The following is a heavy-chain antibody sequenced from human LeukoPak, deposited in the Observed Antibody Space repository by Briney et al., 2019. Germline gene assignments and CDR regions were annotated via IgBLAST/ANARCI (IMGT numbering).Heavy chain of an antibody. CDR1: GGSVSSGSYH. Sequence: SETLSLTCTVSGGSVSSGSYHWSWIRQPPGKGLEWIGYIYYSGSTNYNPSLKSRVTISVDTSKNQFSLKLSSVTAADTAVYYCARVGSSSWHYYFDYWGQGTLVTVSS. J-gene: IGHJ4*02. CDR2: IYYSGST. V-gene: IGHV4-61*01. D-gene: IGHD6-13*01. CDR3: ARVGSSSWHYYFDY.